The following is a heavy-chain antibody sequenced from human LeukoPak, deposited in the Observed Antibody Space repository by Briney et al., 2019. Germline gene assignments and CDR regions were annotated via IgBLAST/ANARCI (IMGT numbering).Heavy chain of an antibody. Sequence: ASVKVSCKASGYTFTSYGISWVRQAPGQGLEWMGWISAYNGNTNYAQKLQGRVTMTTDTSTSTAYMELRSLRSDDTAVYYCAREYEPAGTELQNWFDPWGQGTLVTVSS. V-gene: IGHV1-18*01. CDR2: ISAYNGNT. J-gene: IGHJ5*02. CDR3: AREYEPAGTELQNWFDP. CDR1: GYTFTSYG. D-gene: IGHD6-19*01.